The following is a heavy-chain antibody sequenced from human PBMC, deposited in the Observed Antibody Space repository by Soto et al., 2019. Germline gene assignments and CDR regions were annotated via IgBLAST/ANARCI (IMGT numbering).Heavy chain of an antibody. CDR3: ARGRADLGYCSSTSCPDYYGMDV. CDR1: GGSISSYY. D-gene: IGHD2-2*01. CDR2: IYTSGST. V-gene: IGHV4-4*07. J-gene: IGHJ6*02. Sequence: SETLSLTCTVSGGSISSYYWSWIRQPAGKGLEWIGRIYTSGSTNYNPSLKSRVTMSVDTSKNQFSLKLSSVTAADTAVYYCARGRADLGYCSSTSCPDYYGMDVWGQGTTVTVSS.